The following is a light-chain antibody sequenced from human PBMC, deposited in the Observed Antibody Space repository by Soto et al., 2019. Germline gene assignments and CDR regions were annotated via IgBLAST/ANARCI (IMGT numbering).Light chain of an antibody. CDR1: QSISTY. J-gene: IGKJ2*01. V-gene: IGKV1-39*01. CDR3: QQISRTPRS. Sequence: DIQMTQSPSSLSASVGDRVTITCRASQSISTYLNWYQHKPGKAPKLLMHAASSLDRGVPSRFSGSGSGTDFPLPTSTLQLEDFAPYAGQQISRTPRSLGQG. CDR2: AAS.